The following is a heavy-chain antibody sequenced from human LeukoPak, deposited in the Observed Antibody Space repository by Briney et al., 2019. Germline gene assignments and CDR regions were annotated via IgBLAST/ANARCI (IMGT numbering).Heavy chain of an antibody. D-gene: IGHD4-17*01. CDR3: VRRYGDQFDY. CDR2: LDSGSSTI. Sequence: PGGSLRLSCAASGFSFSSYSMNWVRQAPGKGLEWVSYLDSGSSTIYYADSAKGRFTISGDNAKNSLYLQMNSLRDEDTAVYYCVRRYGDQFDYWGQGTLVTVSS. V-gene: IGHV3-48*02. CDR1: GFSFSSYS. J-gene: IGHJ4*02.